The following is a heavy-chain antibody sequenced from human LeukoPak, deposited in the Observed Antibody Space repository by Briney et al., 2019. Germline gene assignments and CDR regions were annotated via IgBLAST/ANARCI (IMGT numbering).Heavy chain of an antibody. D-gene: IGHD2-21*02. V-gene: IGHV3-64*01. J-gene: IGHJ6*02. CDR2: ISSNGGST. Sequence: GGSLRLSCAASGFTFSSYAMHWVRQAPGKGLEYVSAISSNGGSTYYANSVKGRFTISRDNSKNTLYLQMGSLRAEDTAVYYCARVTTYCGGDCYYYYGMDVWGQGTTVTVSS. CDR1: GFTFSSYA. CDR3: ARVTTYCGGDCYYYYGMDV.